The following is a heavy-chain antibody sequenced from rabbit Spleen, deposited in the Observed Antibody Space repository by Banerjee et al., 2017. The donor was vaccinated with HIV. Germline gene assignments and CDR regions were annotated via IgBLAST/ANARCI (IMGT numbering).Heavy chain of an antibody. CDR3: ARDLPEIVGWNFGF. D-gene: IGHD1-1*01. Sequence: QSLEESGGDLVKHGASLTLTCTASGFSFSEKEVMCWVRQALGKGLEWIGCIATITGKTFYATWAKGRFPISRASSTTVFLQVTRLTVADTATYFCARDLPEIVGWNFGFWGPGTLVTVS. J-gene: IGHJ3*01. CDR1: GFSFSEKEV. CDR2: IATITGKT. V-gene: IGHV1S40*01.